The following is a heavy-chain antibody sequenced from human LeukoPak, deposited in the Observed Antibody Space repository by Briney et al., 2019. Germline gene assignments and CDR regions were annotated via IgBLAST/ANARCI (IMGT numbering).Heavy chain of an antibody. D-gene: IGHD2-2*01. J-gene: IGHJ6*02. Sequence: GESLKISCKGSGYSFTSYRIGWVRQMPGKGLEWVGIIYPGDSDTRYSPSFQGQVTISADKSISTAYLQWSSLKASDTAMYYCARQKFGCSSTSCYAGAYYYYGMDVWGQGTTVTVSS. CDR2: IYPGDSDT. CDR3: ARQKFGCSSTSCYAGAYYYYGMDV. V-gene: IGHV5-51*01. CDR1: GYSFTSYR.